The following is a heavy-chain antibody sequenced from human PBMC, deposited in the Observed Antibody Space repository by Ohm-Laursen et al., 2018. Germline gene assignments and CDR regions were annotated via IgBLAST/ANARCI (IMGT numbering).Heavy chain of an antibody. D-gene: IGHD3-3*01. Sequence: TQTLTLTCTFSGFSLSTSTMCVSWIRQPPGQALEWLARIDWNDQKYYSTSLKTRLTISKDTSRNQVVLTMANMDPGDTGTYYCARILRENTVFGVVTSYYYGMDVWGRGTTVTVSS. V-gene: IGHV2-70*11. CDR1: GFSLSTSTMC. J-gene: IGHJ6*02. CDR3: ARILRENTVFGVVTSYYYGMDV. CDR2: IDWNDQK.